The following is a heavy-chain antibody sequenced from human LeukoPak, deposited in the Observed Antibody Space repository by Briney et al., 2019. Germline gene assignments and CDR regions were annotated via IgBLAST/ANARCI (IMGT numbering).Heavy chain of an antibody. Sequence: GGSLRLSCAASGFSLSSYEMNWVRQAPGKGLEWVSFISASGETIYYADSVRGRFTISRDNARNSLYLQMNSLRVEDTAVYYCARQIRWPQAHFYDLWGQGTLVTVSS. CDR3: ARQIRWPQAHFYDL. CDR2: ISASGETI. J-gene: IGHJ4*02. V-gene: IGHV3-48*03. D-gene: IGHD4-23*01. CDR1: GFSLSSYE.